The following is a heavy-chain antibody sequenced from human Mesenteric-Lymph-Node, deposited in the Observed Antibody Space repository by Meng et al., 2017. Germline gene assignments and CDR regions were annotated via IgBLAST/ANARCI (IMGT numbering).Heavy chain of an antibody. Sequence: GESLKISCAASGFTFSSYEMNWVRQAPGKGLEWVSSFGSDGNTINYADSVKGRFTISRDNAKSSLYLQMNSLRAEDTAVYYCAKARGGSYREYFQHWGQVTLVTVSS. CDR2: FGSDGNTI. CDR1: GFTFSSYE. J-gene: IGHJ1*01. CDR3: AKARGGSYREYFQH. D-gene: IGHD1-26*01. V-gene: IGHV3-48*03.